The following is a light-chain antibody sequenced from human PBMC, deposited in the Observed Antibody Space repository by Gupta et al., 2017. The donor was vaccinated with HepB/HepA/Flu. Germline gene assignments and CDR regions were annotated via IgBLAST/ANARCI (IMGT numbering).Light chain of an antibody. CDR3: AAWDDSLSCWV. J-gene: IGLJ3*02. V-gene: IGLV1-44*01. CDR1: SSTIGSNI. Sequence: QSVLTQPPSASGTPGQRVTISCSGSSSTIGSNIVNWYQQLPGTAPKLLIYSNNQRPSGVPDRFSGSKSGTSASLAISGLQSEDEADYYCAAWDDSLSCWVFGGGTKLTVL. CDR2: SNN.